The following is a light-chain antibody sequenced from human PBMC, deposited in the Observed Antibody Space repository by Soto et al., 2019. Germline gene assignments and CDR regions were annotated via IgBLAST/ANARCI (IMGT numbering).Light chain of an antibody. CDR1: QSVSSSY. Sequence: IVLTQSPGTLSLSPGERATLSCRASQSVSSSYLAWYQQKPGQAPRLLIYGASSRATGIPDRFSGSGSGTDFTLTISRLEPEDFAVYYCQQYGSSPGTFGQGTEVDIK. CDR2: GAS. V-gene: IGKV3-20*01. CDR3: QQYGSSPGT. J-gene: IGKJ1*01.